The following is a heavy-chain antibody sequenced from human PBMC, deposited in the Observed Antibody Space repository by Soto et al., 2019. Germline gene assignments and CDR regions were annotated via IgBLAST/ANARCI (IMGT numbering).Heavy chain of an antibody. CDR1: GGTFSSYP. CDR3: ARTLLRYFDLSNPPNDYYYYGMDV. CDR2: IIPTFVTA. J-gene: IGHJ6*02. Sequence: QVQLVQSGAEVKKPGSSVKVSCKASGGTFSSYPISWVGQAPGQGLEWMEGIIPTFVTANYAQKFQGRVPIPADESTSTACMELSSLRSEDTAVYYCARTLLRYFDLSNPPNDYYYYGMDVWGQGTTVTVSS. D-gene: IGHD3-9*01. V-gene: IGHV1-69*01.